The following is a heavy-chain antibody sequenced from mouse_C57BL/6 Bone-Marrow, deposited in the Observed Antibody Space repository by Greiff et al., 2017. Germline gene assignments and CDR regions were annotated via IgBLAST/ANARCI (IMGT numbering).Heavy chain of an antibody. CDR2: IYPGNSDT. CDR3: TRLSYYGSSGYYAMDY. CDR1: GYTFTSYW. V-gene: IGHV1-5*01. D-gene: IGHD1-1*01. J-gene: IGHJ4*01. Sequence: EVKLQESGTVLARPGASVKMSCKTSGYTFTSYWMHWVKQRPGQGLEWIGAIYPGNSDTSYNQKFKGKAKLTAVTSASTAYLELSSLTNEDSAVYYCTRLSYYGSSGYYAMDYWGQGTSVTVSS.